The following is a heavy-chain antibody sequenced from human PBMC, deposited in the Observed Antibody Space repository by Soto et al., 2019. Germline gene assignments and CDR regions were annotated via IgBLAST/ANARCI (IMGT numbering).Heavy chain of an antibody. CDR3: AKDRGYYGSGNYGMDV. CDR2: ISYDGSNK. V-gene: IGHV3-30*18. D-gene: IGHD3-10*01. J-gene: IGHJ6*02. Sequence: GGSLRLSCAASGFTFSSYGMHWVRQAPGKGLGWVAVISYDGSNKYYADSVKGRFTISRDNSKNTLYLQMNSLRAEDTAVYYCAKDRGYYGSGNYGMDVWGQGTTVTVSS. CDR1: GFTFSSYG.